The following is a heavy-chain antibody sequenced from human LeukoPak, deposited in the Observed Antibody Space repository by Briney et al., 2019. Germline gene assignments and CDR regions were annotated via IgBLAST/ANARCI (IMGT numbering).Heavy chain of an antibody. CDR2: FDPEDDET. V-gene: IGHV1-24*01. J-gene: IGHJ2*01. Sequence: GASVKVSCKVSGYTLTELSMHWVRQTPGKGLEWVGGFDPEDDETLYAQKFQGRVTVTEDTSTDTAYMELSSLRSEDTAVYYCATPSLNWYFDLWGRGTLVTVSS. CDR3: ATPSLNWYFDL. CDR1: GYTLTELS.